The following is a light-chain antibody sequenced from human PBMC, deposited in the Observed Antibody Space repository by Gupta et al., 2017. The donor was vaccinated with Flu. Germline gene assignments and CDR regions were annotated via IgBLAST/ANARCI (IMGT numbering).Light chain of an antibody. J-gene: IGKJ1*01. V-gene: IGKV3-20*01. CDR3: QQYGGSPRT. CDR1: QTLTSDF. Sequence: EIVLTQSPGTLSLFPGERATLSCRASQTLTSDFLGWYQQKPGQAPRFLIYGASNRAAGIPDRFSGSGSGTDFTRTISRLEPDDFAVYFCQQYGGSPRTFGQGTTVEI. CDR2: GAS.